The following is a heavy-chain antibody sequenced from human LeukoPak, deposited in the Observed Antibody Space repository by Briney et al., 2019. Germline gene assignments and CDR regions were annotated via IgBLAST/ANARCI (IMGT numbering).Heavy chain of an antibody. CDR1: GGSISSYY. CDR2: IYTSGST. CDR3: ARGGCSSTSCYDHRAPFDY. V-gene: IGHV4-4*07. D-gene: IGHD2-2*01. Sequence: SETLSLTCTVSGGSISSYYWSWIRQPAGKGLEWIGRIYTSGSTNYNPSLKSRVTMSVDTSKNQFSLKLSSVTAADTAVYYCARGGCSSTSCYDHRAPFDYWGQGTLVTVSS. J-gene: IGHJ4*02.